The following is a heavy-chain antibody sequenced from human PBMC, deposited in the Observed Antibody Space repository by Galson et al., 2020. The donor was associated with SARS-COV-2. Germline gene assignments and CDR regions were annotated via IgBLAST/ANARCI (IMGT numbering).Heavy chain of an antibody. CDR2: ISGSGGST. J-gene: IGHJ4*02. CDR3: AKEDYNVLRYFDWLASFDY. Sequence: GGSLRLSCAASGFTFSSYAMSWVRQAPGKGLEWVSAISGSGGSTYYADSVKGRFTISRDNSKNTLYLQMNSLRAEDTAVYYCAKEDYNVLRYFDWLASFDYWGQGTLVTVSS. D-gene: IGHD3-9*01. V-gene: IGHV3-23*01. CDR1: GFTFSSYA.